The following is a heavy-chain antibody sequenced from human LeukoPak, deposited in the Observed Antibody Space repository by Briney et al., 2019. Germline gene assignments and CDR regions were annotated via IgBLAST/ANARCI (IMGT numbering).Heavy chain of an antibody. Sequence: SETLSLTCTVSGGSISSNYWTWIRQPPGKGLEWIGYIYYSGSTDYNPSLKSRVTISVDTSKNQFSLKLSSVTAADTAVYYCARDRYYYDSSGYYLLDYWGQGTLVTVSS. CDR3: ARDRYYYDSSGYYLLDY. J-gene: IGHJ4*02. CDR1: GGSISSNY. CDR2: IYYSGST. V-gene: IGHV4-59*12. D-gene: IGHD3-22*01.